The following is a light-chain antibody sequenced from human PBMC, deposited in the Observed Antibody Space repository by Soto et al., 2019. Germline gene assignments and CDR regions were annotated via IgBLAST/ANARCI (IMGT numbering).Light chain of an antibody. CDR1: NSNIGSNT. J-gene: IGLJ3*02. CDR2: SDS. V-gene: IGLV1-44*01. CDR3: AAWDDSLNGWV. Sequence: QLVLTQPPSASGTPGQRVTISCSGSNSNIGSNTVKWYQQLPGTAPKLLIYSDSQRPSGVPDRFSGSKSGTSASLAISGLQSEDEADYYCAAWDDSLNGWVFGGGTKLTVL.